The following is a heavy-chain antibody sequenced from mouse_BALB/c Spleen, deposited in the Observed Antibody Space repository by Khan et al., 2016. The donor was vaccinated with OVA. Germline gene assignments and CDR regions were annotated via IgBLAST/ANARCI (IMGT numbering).Heavy chain of an antibody. D-gene: IGHD2-14*01. CDR1: GYTFTSYT. J-gene: IGHJ3*01. V-gene: IGHV1-4*01. CDR3: VRDGAYHRNDGWFAY. CDR2: INPSNGYT. Sequence: QVQLKQSGAELARPGASVKMSCKASGYTFTSYTIHWIKKRPGKGLEWIGYINPSNGYTNYNQKFKDKATLTIDKSSTTAYLQLSSLTSDDSAVYNCVRDGAYHRNDGWFAYWGQGTLVTVSA.